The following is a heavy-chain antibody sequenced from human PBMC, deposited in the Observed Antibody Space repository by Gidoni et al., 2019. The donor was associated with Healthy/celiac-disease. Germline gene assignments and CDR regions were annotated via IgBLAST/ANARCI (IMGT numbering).Heavy chain of an antibody. J-gene: IGHJ6*03. Sequence: QVQLVQSGAEVKKPGSSVKVSCKASGGTFSSYAISWVRQAPGQGLEWMGGIIPIFGTANYAQKFQGRVTITADESTSTAYMELSSLRSEDTAVYYCARGLPQQQGGYDYPTQPYYYYYMDVWGKGTTVTVSS. V-gene: IGHV1-69*01. D-gene: IGHD5-12*01. CDR1: GGTFSSYA. CDR2: IIPIFGTA. CDR3: ARGLPQQQGGYDYPTQPYYYYYMDV.